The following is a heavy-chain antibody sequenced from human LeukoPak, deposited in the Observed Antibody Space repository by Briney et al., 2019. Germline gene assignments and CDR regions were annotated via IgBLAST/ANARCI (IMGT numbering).Heavy chain of an antibody. D-gene: IGHD5-12*01. CDR1: GFTFSSYG. CDR3: ATDSGYDHHGLFDY. V-gene: IGHV3-23*01. Sequence: GGSLRLSCAASGFTFSSYGMSWVRQAPGKGLEWVSAISGSGGSTYYADSVKGRFTISRDNSKNTLYLQMNSLRAEDTAVYYCATDSGYDHHGLFDYWGQGTLVTVSS. J-gene: IGHJ4*02. CDR2: ISGSGGST.